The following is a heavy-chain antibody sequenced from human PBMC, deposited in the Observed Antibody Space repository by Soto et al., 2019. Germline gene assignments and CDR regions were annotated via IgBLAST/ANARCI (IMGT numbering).Heavy chain of an antibody. Sequence: ASVKVSCKVSGYTLTELSMHWVRQAPGKGLEWMGGFDPEDGETIYAQKFQGRVTMTEDTSTDTAYMELSSLRSEDTAVYYCATINYGSGAAYYYYYGMDVWGQGTTVTSP. D-gene: IGHD3-10*01. V-gene: IGHV1-24*01. CDR2: FDPEDGET. J-gene: IGHJ6*02. CDR3: ATINYGSGAAYYYYYGMDV. CDR1: GYTLTELS.